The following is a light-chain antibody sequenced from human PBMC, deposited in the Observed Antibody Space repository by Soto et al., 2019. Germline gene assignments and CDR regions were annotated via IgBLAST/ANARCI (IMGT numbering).Light chain of an antibody. CDR1: SSDIGLYNY. CDR3: SSLSTTSTPIV. CDR2: EVN. J-gene: IGLJ1*01. Sequence: LGQPASMSGSPGQSITIPCTGASSDIGLYNYVSWYQHHPGKAPKLLISEVNVRPSGLSDRFSASKAGNTASLTISGLQPEDEAYYYCSSLSTTSTPIVFGSGTKVTVL. V-gene: IGLV2-14*01.